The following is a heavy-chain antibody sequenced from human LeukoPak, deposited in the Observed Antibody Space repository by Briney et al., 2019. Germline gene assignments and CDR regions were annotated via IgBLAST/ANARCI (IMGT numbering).Heavy chain of an antibody. J-gene: IGHJ4*02. CDR2: IYTSGST. CDR3: ANSDPFDY. V-gene: IGHV4-61*02. Sequence: SETLSLTCTVSGGSISSGSYYWSWIRQPAGKGLEWIGRIYTSGSTNYNPSLKSRVTISVDTSKNQFSLKLSSVTAADTAVYYCANSDPFDYWGQGTLVTVSS. CDR1: GGSISSGSYY. D-gene: IGHD2-21*02.